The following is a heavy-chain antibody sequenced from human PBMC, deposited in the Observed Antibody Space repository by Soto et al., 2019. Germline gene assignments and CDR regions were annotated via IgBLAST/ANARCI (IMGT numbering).Heavy chain of an antibody. CDR2: IFWDDDK. V-gene: IGHV2-5*02. D-gene: IGHD6-13*01. CDR1: GFSLTTNSVG. CDR3: AHRHSSSFAH. J-gene: IGHJ4*02. Sequence: QITLKESGPTLVKPTQTLTLTCTFSGFSLTTNSVGVCWIRQPPGKALEWLALIFWDDDKRYSPSLKSRLTITQDTSKNQVVLTMTNMDPLDTATYYCAHRHSSSFAHWGQGTQLTVSS.